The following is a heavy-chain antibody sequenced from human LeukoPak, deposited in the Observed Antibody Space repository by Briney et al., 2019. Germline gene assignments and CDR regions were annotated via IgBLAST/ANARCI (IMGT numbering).Heavy chain of an antibody. Sequence: SQTLSLTCAISGDSVSSNSAAWNWIRQSPSRGLEWLGRTYYRSKWYNDYAVSVKSRITINPDTSKNQFSLQLNSVTPEDTAVYYCARVPFHDRYSSGCFDYWGQGTLVTVSS. CDR1: GDSVSSNSAA. V-gene: IGHV6-1*01. CDR3: ARVPFHDRYSSGCFDY. D-gene: IGHD6-19*01. J-gene: IGHJ4*02. CDR2: TYYRSKWYN.